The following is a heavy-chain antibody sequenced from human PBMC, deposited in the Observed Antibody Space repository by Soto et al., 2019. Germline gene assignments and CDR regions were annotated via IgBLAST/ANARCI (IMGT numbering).Heavy chain of an antibody. CDR2: IRVDNGNT. CDR3: AKDRGGGGDYAPYDY. Sequence: QVQLVQSGTEVKQPGASVKVSCKASGYTFTSYAITWVRQAPGQGLEWMGWIRVDNGNTNYAQKLQGRVTMTTDTSTSTVYMELRSLRSDDTAVYYCAKDRGGGGDYAPYDYWGQGPLVTVSS. J-gene: IGHJ4*02. CDR1: GYTFTSYA. V-gene: IGHV1-18*01. D-gene: IGHD4-17*01.